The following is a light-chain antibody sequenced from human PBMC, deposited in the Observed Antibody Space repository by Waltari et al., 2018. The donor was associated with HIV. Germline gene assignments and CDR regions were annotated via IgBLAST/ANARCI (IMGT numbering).Light chain of an antibody. CDR3: AAWDDSLSGYV. CDR2: RNN. J-gene: IGLJ1*01. V-gene: IGLV1-47*01. CDR1: SSSLGSNY. Sequence: QSVLTQPPSASGTPGQRVPISCSGSSSSLGSNYVYWYQQLPGTAPKLLIYRNNQRPSGVPDRFSGSKSGTSASLAISGLRSEDEADYYCAAWDDSLSGYVFGTGTKVTVL.